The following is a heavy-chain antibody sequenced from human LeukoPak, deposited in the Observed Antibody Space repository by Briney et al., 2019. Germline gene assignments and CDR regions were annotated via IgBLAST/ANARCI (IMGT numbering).Heavy chain of an antibody. CDR1: GFTFSDYY. D-gene: IGHD1-1*01. Sequence: PGGSLRLSCAVSGFTFSDYYISWIRQPPGKGLEWVSYISGSTTYTNYADSVRGRFTISRDNSKNSLYLQMNSLRAEDTAVYYCARVTTGTGYPYYYYYGMDVWGQGTTVTVSS. CDR3: ARVTTGTGYPYYYYYGMDV. CDR2: ISGSTTYT. V-gene: IGHV3-11*06. J-gene: IGHJ6*02.